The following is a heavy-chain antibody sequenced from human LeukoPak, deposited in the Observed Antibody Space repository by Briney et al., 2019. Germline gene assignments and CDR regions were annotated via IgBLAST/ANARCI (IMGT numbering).Heavy chain of an antibody. Sequence: GGSLRLSCAAPGFTVGSNYMSWVRQAPGKGLEWVSVIYSGGTTYYADSVRGRLTISRDNSKNTLYLQLNSLRAEDTAVYYCAREAIAVALVYGMDIWGQGTTVTVSS. CDR2: IYSGGTT. D-gene: IGHD6-19*01. CDR3: AREAIAVALVYGMDI. CDR1: GFTVGSNY. V-gene: IGHV3-66*01. J-gene: IGHJ6*02.